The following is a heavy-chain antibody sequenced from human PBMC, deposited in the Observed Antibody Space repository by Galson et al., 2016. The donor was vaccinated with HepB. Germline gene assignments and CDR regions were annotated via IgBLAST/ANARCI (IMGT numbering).Heavy chain of an antibody. J-gene: IGHJ4*02. V-gene: IGHV3-23*01. Sequence: SLRLSGAASGLTLSNYAMSWVRQAPGKGLEWIAAISGSSDHTYYADSVKGRFTISRDNFTTTLYPQLSSLRAEVTAVYYCARLSLPGICCYFYYWGQGTLVTVSS. CDR3: ARLSLPGICCYFYY. D-gene: IGHD1-14*01. CDR1: GLTLSNYA. CDR2: ISGSSDHT.